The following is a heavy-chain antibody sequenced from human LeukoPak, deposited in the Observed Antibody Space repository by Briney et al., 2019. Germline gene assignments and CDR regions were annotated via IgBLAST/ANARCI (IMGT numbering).Heavy chain of an antibody. CDR1: GYTFTGYY. Sequence: ASVKVSCKASGYTFTGYYMYWVRQAPGQGLEWMGWINPNSGGTNYAQKFQGRVTMTRDTSISTAYMELSRLRSDDTAVYYCARDRGYYDILTGYYSNWFDPWGQGTLVTVSS. CDR2: INPNSGGT. J-gene: IGHJ5*02. CDR3: ARDRGYYDILTGYYSNWFDP. V-gene: IGHV1-2*02. D-gene: IGHD3-9*01.